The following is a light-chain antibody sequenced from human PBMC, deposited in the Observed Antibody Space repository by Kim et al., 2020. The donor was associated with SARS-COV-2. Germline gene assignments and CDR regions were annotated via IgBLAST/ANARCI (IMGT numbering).Light chain of an antibody. CDR3: QSYDGNNWV. CDR2: EDN. Sequence: NFMLTQPHSVSESPGKTVTISCTRSSGSIDSNYVQWYQQRPGSSPTTLIYEDNQRPSGVPDRFSGSIDSSSNSASLTISGLKAEDEADYYCQSYDGNNWVFGGGTQLTVL. CDR1: SGSIDSNY. J-gene: IGLJ3*02. V-gene: IGLV6-57*01.